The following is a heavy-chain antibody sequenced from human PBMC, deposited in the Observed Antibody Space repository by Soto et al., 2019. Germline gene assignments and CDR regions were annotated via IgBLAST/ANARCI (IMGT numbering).Heavy chain of an antibody. J-gene: IGHJ4*02. D-gene: IGHD3-10*01. CDR1: GFTFSSYG. Sequence: GGSLRLSCAASGFTFSSYGMHWVRQAPGKGLEWVAVISYDGSNKYYADSVKGRFTISRDNSKNTLYLQMNSLRAEDTAVYYCAKPGIYGSGNDLDYWGQGTLVTVSS. CDR3: AKPGIYGSGNDLDY. V-gene: IGHV3-30*18. CDR2: ISYDGSNK.